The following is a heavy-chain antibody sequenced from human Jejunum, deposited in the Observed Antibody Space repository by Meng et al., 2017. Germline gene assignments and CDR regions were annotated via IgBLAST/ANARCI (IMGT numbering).Heavy chain of an antibody. CDR3: ARQYCGATTCTTGGLDI. CDR1: GFTFMSHA. Sequence: GESLKISCAVSGFTFMSHAMHWVRQAPGKGLEYVSSIGGDGVYTHYADSVKGRFTISRDNSKNTVFLQMGSLRGDDMAVYYCARQYCGATTCTTGGLDIWGQGTVVTVSS. J-gene: IGHJ3*02. V-gene: IGHV3-64*02. CDR2: IGGDGVYT. D-gene: IGHD2-21*01.